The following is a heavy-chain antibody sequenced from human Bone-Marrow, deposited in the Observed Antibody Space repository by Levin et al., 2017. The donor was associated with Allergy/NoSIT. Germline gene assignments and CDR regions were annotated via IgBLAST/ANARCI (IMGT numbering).Heavy chain of an antibody. CDR1: GFSFSEYY. Sequence: GESLKISCAASGFSFSEYYMHWVRQVPGKGLMWVSRINTDGTSANYTDSVKGRFRTSRDNAGNMVYLQMNSLRPEDTGVYYCTHMGYWSQGSLVIVSS. J-gene: IGHJ4*02. CDR2: INTDGTSA. CDR3: THMGY. V-gene: IGHV3-74*01.